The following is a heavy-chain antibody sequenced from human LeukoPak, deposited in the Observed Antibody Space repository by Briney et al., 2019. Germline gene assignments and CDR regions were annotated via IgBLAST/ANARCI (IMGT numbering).Heavy chain of an antibody. CDR1: GFNFGSYG. CDR3: ANKWEGFGELARRAFDF. Sequence: PGRSLRLSCVASGFNFGSYGMHWVRQTPDKGLEWVAGISYDGRTQNYADSVKGRFTISRDNSKGTLYLQMNSLRPEDTAVYYCANKWEGFGELARRAFDFWGQGTLVTVSS. J-gene: IGHJ4*02. D-gene: IGHD3-10*01. CDR2: ISYDGRTQ. V-gene: IGHV3-30*18.